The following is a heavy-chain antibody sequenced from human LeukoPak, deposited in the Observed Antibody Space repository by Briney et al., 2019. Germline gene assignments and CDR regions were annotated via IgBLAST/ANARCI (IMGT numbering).Heavy chain of an antibody. J-gene: IGHJ1*01. V-gene: IGHV3-23*01. CDR3: AKGNHRITILRVVITEYFQH. D-gene: IGHD3-3*01. Sequence: PGGSLRLSCAASGFTFSSYAMSWVRQAPGKGLEWVSAISGSGGSTYYADSVKGRFTISRDNSKNTLYLQMNSLRAEDTAVYYCAKGNHRITILRVVITEYFQHWGQGTLVTVSS. CDR1: GFTFSSYA. CDR2: ISGSGGST.